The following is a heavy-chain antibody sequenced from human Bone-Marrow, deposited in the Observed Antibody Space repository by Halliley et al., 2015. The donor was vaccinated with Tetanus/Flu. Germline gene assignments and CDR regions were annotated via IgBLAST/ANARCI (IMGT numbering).Heavy chain of an antibody. Sequence: WVSSISSSSRYIYNADSVKGRFTISRDNVKNSLYLQMDSLRAEDTAVYYCIRSMRYFDWLMDWGQGTLVTVSS. CDR3: IRSMRYFDWLMD. D-gene: IGHD3-9*01. CDR2: ISSSSRYI. V-gene: IGHV3-21*06. J-gene: IGHJ4*02.